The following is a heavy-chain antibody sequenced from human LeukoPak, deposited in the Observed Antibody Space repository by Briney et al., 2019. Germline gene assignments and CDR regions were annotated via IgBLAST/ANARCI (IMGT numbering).Heavy chain of an antibody. J-gene: IGHJ6*03. Sequence: ASVKVSCKASGYTFTGYYMHWVRQAPGQGLEWMGWINPNSGGTNYAQKFQGRVTMTRDTSISTAYMELSRLRSDDTAVYYCARELYYYDSRTYYYYMDVWGKGTTVTVSS. D-gene: IGHD3-22*01. V-gene: IGHV1-2*02. CDR1: GYTFTGYY. CDR3: ARELYYYDSRTYYYYMDV. CDR2: INPNSGGT.